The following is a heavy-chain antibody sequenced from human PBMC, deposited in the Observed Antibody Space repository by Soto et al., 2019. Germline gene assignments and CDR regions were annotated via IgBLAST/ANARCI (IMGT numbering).Heavy chain of an antibody. D-gene: IGHD6-19*01. CDR2: INPNSGGT. CDR3: ARSSVAGTYPIAY. CDR1: GYTFTGYY. J-gene: IGHJ4*02. Sequence: QVQLVQSGAEVKKPGASVKVSCKASGYTFTGYYMHWVRQAPGQGLEWMGWINPNSGGTNYAQKFQGWVTMTRDGTGSTAYMELCRRRSDDAAVDYCARSSVAGTYPIAYWGQGTLVTVSS. V-gene: IGHV1-2*04.